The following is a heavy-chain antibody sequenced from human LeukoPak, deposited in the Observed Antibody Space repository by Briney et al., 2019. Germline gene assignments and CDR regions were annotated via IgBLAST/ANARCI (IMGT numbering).Heavy chain of an antibody. J-gene: IGHJ4*02. V-gene: IGHV3-21*01. D-gene: IGHD6-19*01. Sequence: GGSLRLSCAASGFIFGSYSMNWVRQAPGKGLEWVSSISSGSGSYIYYTDSVKGRFTISRDNAKNSLYLQMNTLGAEDTAVYYCARKGSGWQFDYWGQGSLVTVSS. CDR3: ARKGSGWQFDY. CDR2: ISSGSGSYI. CDR1: GFIFGSYS.